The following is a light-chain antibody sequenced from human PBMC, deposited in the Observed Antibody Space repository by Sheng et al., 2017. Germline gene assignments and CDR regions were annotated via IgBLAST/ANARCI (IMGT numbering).Light chain of an antibody. Sequence: QPVLTQPPSVSGAPGQRVTISCTGSGAAYDVNWYQQVPGMAPKLLIYANNNRPSGVPGRFSGSRSGTSASLAITGLQAEDEADYYCHSYDRSLSASVFGGGTKLTVL. J-gene: IGLJ3*02. CDR1: GAAYD. CDR2: ANN. CDR3: HSYDRSLSASV. V-gene: IGLV1-40*01.